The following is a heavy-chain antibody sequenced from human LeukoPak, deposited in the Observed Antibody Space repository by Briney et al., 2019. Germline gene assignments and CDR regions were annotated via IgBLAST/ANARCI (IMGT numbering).Heavy chain of an antibody. CDR3: ARGKIGYYYGDYDGY. D-gene: IGHD4-17*01. J-gene: IGHJ4*02. V-gene: IGHV3-48*02. CDR1: GFXFSSYD. CDR2: INTISSTK. Sequence: GGSLRLSCAASGFXFSSYDINWVRQAPGKGLEWVSYINTISSTKYYADSVKGRFTISRDNAKNSLSLQMNSLRDEDTAVYYCARGKIGYYYGDYDGYWGQGTLVTVSS.